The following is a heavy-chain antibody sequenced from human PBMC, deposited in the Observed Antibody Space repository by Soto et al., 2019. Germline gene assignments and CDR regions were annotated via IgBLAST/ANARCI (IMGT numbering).Heavy chain of an antibody. CDR1: GFTFSSFG. V-gene: IGHV3-23*01. CDR2: ISGRGSSI. J-gene: IGHJ4*02. D-gene: IGHD3-22*01. CDR3: AKGAYDITGYSDS. Sequence: PGGSLRLSCAASGFTFSSFGMTWVRRPPGKGLEWVSTISGRGSSIHYADSLKGRFTISRDNSENTLYLQMNSLRAEDTAVYYCAKGAYDITGYSDSWGQGTLVTVSS.